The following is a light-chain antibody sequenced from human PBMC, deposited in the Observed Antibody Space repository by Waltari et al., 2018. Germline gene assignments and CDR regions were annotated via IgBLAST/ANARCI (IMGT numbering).Light chain of an antibody. V-gene: IGKV3-11*01. CDR1: QSIRTY. CDR3: QERSNWPGGA. Sequence: EIVLTQSPATLSLSPGERATLSCRASQSIRTYLAWYQHRPGQAPRPLIYDAPNRATDLPARFSGSASGTDFTLTISSLQPEDFAVYYCQERSNWPGGAFGGGTTVEI. J-gene: IGKJ4*01. CDR2: DAP.